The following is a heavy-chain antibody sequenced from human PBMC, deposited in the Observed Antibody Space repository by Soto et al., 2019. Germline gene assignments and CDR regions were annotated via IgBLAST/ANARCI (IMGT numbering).Heavy chain of an antibody. CDR1: GGTFSSYA. Sequence: SVKVSCKASGGTFSSYAISWVRQAPGQGLEWMGGIIPIFGTANYAQKFQGRVTITADESTSTAYMALSSLRSEDTAVYYCARGLRYYYYYMDVWGKGTTVTVSS. CDR2: IIPIFGTA. J-gene: IGHJ6*03. D-gene: IGHD4-17*01. V-gene: IGHV1-69*13. CDR3: ARGLRYYYYYMDV.